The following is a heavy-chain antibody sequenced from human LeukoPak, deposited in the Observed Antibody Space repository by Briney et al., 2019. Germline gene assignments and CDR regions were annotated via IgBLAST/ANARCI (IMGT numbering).Heavy chain of an antibody. CDR2: IRYDGSNK. Sequence: GGSLRLSCAASGFTFSSYGMHWVRQAPGKGLEWVAFIRYDGSNKYYADSVKGRFTISRDNSKNTLYLQMNSLRVEDTAVYYCAKDQAGGRSSWYFDYWGQGTLVTVSS. D-gene: IGHD6-13*01. CDR1: GFTFSSYG. J-gene: IGHJ4*02. CDR3: AKDQAGGRSSWYFDY. V-gene: IGHV3-30*02.